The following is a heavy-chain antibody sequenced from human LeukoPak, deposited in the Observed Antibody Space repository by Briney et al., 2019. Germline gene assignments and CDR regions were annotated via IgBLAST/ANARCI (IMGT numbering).Heavy chain of an antibody. J-gene: IGHJ4*02. CDR2: IYPGDSDP. D-gene: IGHD6-6*01. Sequence: PGEPLKISCKGSGYSLNTYWIGWVRQMPGKGLEWMGIIYPGDSDPRYSPSFQGQVTISDDKSLSTAYLQWGSLKASDTAMYYCAREGRSSSPMDYWGQGTLVTVSS. CDR3: AREGRSSSPMDY. V-gene: IGHV5-51*01. CDR1: GYSLNTYW.